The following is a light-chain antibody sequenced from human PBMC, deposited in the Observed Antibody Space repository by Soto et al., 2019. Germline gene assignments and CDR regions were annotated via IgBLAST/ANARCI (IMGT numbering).Light chain of an antibody. CDR3: QQFGSSSWT. CDR1: QSVSSSY. J-gene: IGKJ1*01. V-gene: IGKV3-20*01. CDR2: GAS. Sequence: ESVLTQSPGTLSLSPGEKATLSCRASQSVSSSYLAWYQQKPGQAPRLLIYGASSRATGIPDRFSGSGSGTDFTLTVSRLEPEDFAVYYCQQFGSSSWTFGQGTMV.